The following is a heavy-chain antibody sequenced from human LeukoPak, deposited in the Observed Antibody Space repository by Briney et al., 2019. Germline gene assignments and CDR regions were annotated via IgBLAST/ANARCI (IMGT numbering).Heavy chain of an antibody. CDR2: IYYSGST. D-gene: IGHD3-22*01. CDR3: ARAAYYYDSSGYYLYYFDY. J-gene: IGHJ4*02. V-gene: IGHV4-59*01. Sequence: PSETLSLTCTVSGGSISSYSWSWIRQPPGKGLEWIGYIYYSGSTNYNPSLKSRVTISVDTSKNQFSLKLSSVTAADTAVYYCARAAYYYDSSGYYLYYFDYWGQGTLVTVSS. CDR1: GGSISSYS.